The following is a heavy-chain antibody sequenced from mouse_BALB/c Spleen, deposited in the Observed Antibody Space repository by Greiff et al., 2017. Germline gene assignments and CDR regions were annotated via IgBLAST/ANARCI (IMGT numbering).Heavy chain of an antibody. D-gene: IGHD1-1*01. Sequence: EVKLVESGPSLVKPSQTLSLTCSVTGDSITSGYWNWIRKFPGNKLEYMGYISYSGSTYYNPSLKSRISITRDTSKNQYYLQLNSVTTEDTATYYCARDYYGSSYDYYAMDYWGQGTSVTVSS. CDR1: GDSITSGY. CDR2: ISYSGST. V-gene: IGHV3-8*02. CDR3: ARDYYGSSYDYYAMDY. J-gene: IGHJ4*01.